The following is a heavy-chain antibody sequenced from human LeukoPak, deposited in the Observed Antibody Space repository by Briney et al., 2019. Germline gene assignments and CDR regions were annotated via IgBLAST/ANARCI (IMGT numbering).Heavy chain of an antibody. CDR1: GYTFASYG. V-gene: IGHV1-18*01. D-gene: IGHD6-13*01. CDR3: ARCRSTVAAGTRNYFDP. CDR2: IIAYNGNT. Sequence: ASVKVSCKASGYTFASYGISWVRQAPGQGLEWMGWIIAYNGNTNYVQKFQGRVTMTTDTSTSTAYMELRSLRSDDTAVYYCARCRSTVAAGTRNYFDPWGQGTLVTVSS. J-gene: IGHJ5*02.